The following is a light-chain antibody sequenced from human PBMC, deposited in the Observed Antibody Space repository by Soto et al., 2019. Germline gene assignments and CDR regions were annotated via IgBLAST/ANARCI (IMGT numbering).Light chain of an antibody. CDR3: QQYHSWPPRT. V-gene: IGKV3D-15*01. CDR2: GVY. Sequence: EVVITQSPDTLSVSPVERATLSCRASQSVRSNLAWYQQKPGQAPRLLIYGVYTRAPGIPARFSGSGSGTEFTLTISSLQSEDFAVYYCQQYHSWPPRTFGQGTKVDIK. J-gene: IGKJ1*01. CDR1: QSVRSN.